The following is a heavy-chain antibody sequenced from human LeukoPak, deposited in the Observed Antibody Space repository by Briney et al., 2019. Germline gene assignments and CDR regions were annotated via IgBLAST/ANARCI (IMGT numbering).Heavy chain of an antibody. Sequence: SVKVSCKASGGTFSSYAISWVRQAPGQGLEWMGGIIPIFGTANYAQKFQGRVTITADESTSTAYMELSSLRSEDTAVYYCARDPVRYCSSTSCYRWFDPWGQGTLVTVSS. J-gene: IGHJ5*02. V-gene: IGHV1-69*13. CDR1: GGTFSSYA. CDR2: IIPIFGTA. CDR3: ARDPVRYCSSTSCYRWFDP. D-gene: IGHD2-2*02.